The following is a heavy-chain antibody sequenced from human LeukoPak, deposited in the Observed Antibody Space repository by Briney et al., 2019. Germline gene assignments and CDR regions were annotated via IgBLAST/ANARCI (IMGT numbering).Heavy chain of an antibody. CDR3: AKSRSYDNSGSYFDY. CDR1: GFTFSSYG. D-gene: IGHD3-22*01. J-gene: IGHJ4*02. Sequence: PGGSLRLSCAASGFTFSSYGMHWVRQAPGKGLEWVAVISYDGSNKYYADSVKGRFTISRDNSKNTLYLQMNSLRAEDTAIYSCAKSRSYDNSGSYFDYWGQGTLVTVSS. V-gene: IGHV3-30*18. CDR2: ISYDGSNK.